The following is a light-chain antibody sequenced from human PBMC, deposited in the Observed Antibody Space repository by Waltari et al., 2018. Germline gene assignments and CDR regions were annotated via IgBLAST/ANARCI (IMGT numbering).Light chain of an antibody. CDR2: DDS. J-gene: IGLJ3*02. V-gene: IGLV3-21*02. CDR1: NIARKS. CDR3: QVWDPTSDHLV. Sequence: SYVLTQPPSVSVAPGQTARITCGGNNIARKSVHWYQHKSGQAPVLVVFDDSDRPSGSPERFSVSHSGNTATLTISRVEGGDEADYHCQVWDPTSDHLVFGGGTKLTVL.